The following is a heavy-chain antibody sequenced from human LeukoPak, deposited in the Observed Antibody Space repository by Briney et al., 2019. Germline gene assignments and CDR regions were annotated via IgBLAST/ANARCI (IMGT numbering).Heavy chain of an antibody. CDR3: ARAHYDFWSGYPYYFDY. Sequence: SETLSLTCTVSGGSISSYYWSWIRQPPGKGLEWIGYTYYSGSTNYNPSLKSRVTISVDTSKNQFSLKLSSVTAADTAVYYCARAHYDFWSGYPYYFDYWGQGTLVTVSS. CDR2: TYYSGST. V-gene: IGHV4-59*01. CDR1: GGSISSYY. D-gene: IGHD3-3*01. J-gene: IGHJ4*02.